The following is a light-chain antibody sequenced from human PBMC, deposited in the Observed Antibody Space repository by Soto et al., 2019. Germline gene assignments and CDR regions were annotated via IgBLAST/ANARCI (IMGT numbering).Light chain of an antibody. V-gene: IGLV2-14*01. CDR3: SSYTSSITHVV. CDR1: SSDVGGYNY. Sequence: QSALTQPASVSGSPGQSITISCTGTSSDVGGYNYVSWYQQHPDKAPKLMIYDVSNRPSGVSNRFSGSKSGNTASLTISGLQAEDEADYYCSSYTSSITHVVFGGGTKLTVL. J-gene: IGLJ2*01. CDR2: DVS.